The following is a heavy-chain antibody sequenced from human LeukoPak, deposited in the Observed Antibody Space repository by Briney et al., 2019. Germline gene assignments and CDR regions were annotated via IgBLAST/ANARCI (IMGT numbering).Heavy chain of an antibody. CDR3: AREYPTTLGTYYYYGMDV. CDR1: GYTFTSYH. V-gene: IGHV1-46*01. CDR2: INPSGGGT. J-gene: IGHJ6*02. Sequence: ASVKVSCKASGYTFTSYHLHWVRQAPGQGLEWMGIINPSGGGTNYAQKFQGRVTITADESTSTAYMELSSLRSEDTAVYYCAREYPTTLGTYYYYGMDVWGQGTTVTVSS. D-gene: IGHD1-1*01.